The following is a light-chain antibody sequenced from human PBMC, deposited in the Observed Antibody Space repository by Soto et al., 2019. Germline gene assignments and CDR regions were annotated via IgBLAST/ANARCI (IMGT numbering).Light chain of an antibody. V-gene: IGLV1-47*01. CDR3: AAWDDSLAGGV. CDR2: NND. J-gene: IGLJ2*01. Sequence: QSVLTQPPSASGTPGQRVTISCSGSSSNIGTNYVYWYQHLPGTAPKLLIYNNDQRPSGVPDRFSGSKSDISASLAISGLLSEDEADYYCAAWDDSLAGGVFGGGTKLTVL. CDR1: SSNIGTNY.